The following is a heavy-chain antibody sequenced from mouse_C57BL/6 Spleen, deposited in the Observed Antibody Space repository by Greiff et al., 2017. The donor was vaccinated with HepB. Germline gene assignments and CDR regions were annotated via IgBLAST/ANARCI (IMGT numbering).Heavy chain of an antibody. CDR1: GYTFTSYW. CDR2: INPSNGGT. V-gene: IGHV1-53*01. CDR3: ARSTMITREGFAD. J-gene: IGHJ3*01. D-gene: IGHD2-4*01. Sequence: QVQLQQPGTELVKPGASVKLSCTASGYTFTSYWMHWVKQRPGQGLEWIGNINPSNGGTNYNEKFKSKATLTVDKSSSTAYMQLSRLTSEDAAVYYCARSTMITREGFADWGQGTLVTVSA.